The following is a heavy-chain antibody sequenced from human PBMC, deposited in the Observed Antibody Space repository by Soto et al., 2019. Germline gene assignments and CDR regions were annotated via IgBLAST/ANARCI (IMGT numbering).Heavy chain of an antibody. Sequence: AGSLRLSCAASGFTFSSYSMNWVRQAPGKGLEWVSYISSSSSTIYYADSVKGRFTISRDNAKNSLYLQMNSLRDEDTAVYYCAVSSSWYVTFDYWGQGTLVTVSS. J-gene: IGHJ4*02. CDR2: ISSSSSTI. D-gene: IGHD6-13*01. V-gene: IGHV3-48*02. CDR3: AVSSSWYVTFDY. CDR1: GFTFSSYS.